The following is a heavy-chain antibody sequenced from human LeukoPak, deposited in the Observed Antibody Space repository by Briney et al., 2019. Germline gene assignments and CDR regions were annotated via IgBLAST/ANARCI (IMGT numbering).Heavy chain of an antibody. Sequence: GGSLRLSCAASGFTFSSYAMSWVRQAPGKGLEWVSAISGSGGSTYYADFVKGRFTISRDNSKNTLYLQMNSLRAEDTAVYYCARALSIAARPNWFDPWGQGTLVTVSS. D-gene: IGHD6-6*01. CDR1: GFTFSSYA. V-gene: IGHV3-23*01. CDR3: ARALSIAARPNWFDP. J-gene: IGHJ5*02. CDR2: ISGSGGST.